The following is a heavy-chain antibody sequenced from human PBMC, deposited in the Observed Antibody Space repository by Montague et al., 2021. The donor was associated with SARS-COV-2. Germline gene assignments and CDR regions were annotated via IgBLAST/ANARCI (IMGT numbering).Heavy chain of an antibody. J-gene: IGHJ6*03. CDR3: ARVSSSWSQDYYCYMDV. V-gene: IGHV2-70*11. CDR2: IDWDDDK. D-gene: IGHD6-13*01. Sequence: PALVKPTQTLTLTCTFSGFSLSTSGMCVSWIRQPPGKALEWLARIDWDDDKYYSTSLKTRLTISKDTSKNQVVLTMTNMDPVDTATYYCARVSSSWSQDYYCYMDVWGKGTTVTVSS. CDR1: GFSLSTSGMC.